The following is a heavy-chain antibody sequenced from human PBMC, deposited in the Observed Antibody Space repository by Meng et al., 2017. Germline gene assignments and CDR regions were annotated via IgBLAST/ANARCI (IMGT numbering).Heavy chain of an antibody. CDR3: ARTPVGSFDY. CDR2: ISSSSSSK. V-gene: IGHV3-21*01. Sequence: EGPLVESGGGLVKPGGSLSLSCSASGFSFSSYSMNWVRQAPGKGLEWVSSISSSSSSKYYADSVKGRFTIARDNAKNSLYLQMNSLRAEDTAVYYCARTPVGSFDYWGQGTLVTVSS. J-gene: IGHJ4*02. D-gene: IGHD1-26*01. CDR1: GFSFSSYS.